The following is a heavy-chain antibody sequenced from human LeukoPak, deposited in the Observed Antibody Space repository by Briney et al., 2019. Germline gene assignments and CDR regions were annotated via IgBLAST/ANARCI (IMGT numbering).Heavy chain of an antibody. D-gene: IGHD3-10*01. J-gene: IGHJ5*02. CDR3: ARDPTAGAPTYNWFDP. CDR1: GFTFDDYA. CDR2: ITWNSAGI. Sequence: PGGSLRLSCAASGFTFDDYAMHWVRQAPGKGLEWVSSITWNSAGIDYADSVKGRFTISRDNAKNSLYLQMNSLRAEDTAVYYCARDPTAGAPTYNWFDPWGQGTLVTVSS. V-gene: IGHV3-9*01.